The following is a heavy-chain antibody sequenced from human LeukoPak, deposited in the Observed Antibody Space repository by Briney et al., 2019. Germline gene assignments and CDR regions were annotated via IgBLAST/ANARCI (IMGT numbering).Heavy chain of an antibody. CDR1: GYTFTCYA. CDR2: INAGNGNT. D-gene: IGHD2-2*01. CDR3: AREGDQLLWATFDY. V-gene: IGHV1-3*01. J-gene: IGHJ4*02. Sequence: ASVKVSCKASGYTFTCYAMHGVRQAPGQRLEWMGWINAGNGNTKYSQKFQGRVTITRDTSASAAYMELSSLRSEDTAVYYCAREGDQLLWATFDYWGQGTLVTVSS.